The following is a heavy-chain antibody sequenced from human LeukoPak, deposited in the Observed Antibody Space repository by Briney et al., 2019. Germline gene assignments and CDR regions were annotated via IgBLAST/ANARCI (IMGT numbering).Heavy chain of an antibody. V-gene: IGHV1-69*05. CDR2: IIPIFGTA. CDR3: ARAVKVGATGDAFDI. CDR1: GGTFSSYA. D-gene: IGHD1-26*01. Sequence: GASVKVSCKASGGTFSSYAISWVRQAPGQGLEWMGGIIPIFGTANYAQKFQGRVTITTDESTSTAYMELSSLRSEDTAVYYRARAVKVGATGDAFDIWGQGTMVTVSS. J-gene: IGHJ3*02.